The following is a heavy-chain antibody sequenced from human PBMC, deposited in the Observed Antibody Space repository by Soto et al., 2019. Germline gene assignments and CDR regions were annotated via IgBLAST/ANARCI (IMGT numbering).Heavy chain of an antibody. CDR2: ISGSGGST. J-gene: IGHJ3*02. Sequence: PGGSLRLSCAASGFTFSSYAMSWVRQAPGKGLEWVSAISGSGGSTYYADSVKGRFTISRDNSKNTLYLQMNSLRAEDTAVYYWANYPIDAQDAFDIWGQGTMVTVS. CDR3: ANYPIDAQDAFDI. CDR1: GFTFSSYA. V-gene: IGHV3-23*01. D-gene: IGHD2-2*01.